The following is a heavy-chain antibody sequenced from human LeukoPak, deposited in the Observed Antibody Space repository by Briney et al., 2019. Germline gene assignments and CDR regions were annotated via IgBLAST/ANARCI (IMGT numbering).Heavy chain of an antibody. CDR1: GGSISSYY. D-gene: IGHD3-3*01. J-gene: IGHJ4*02. V-gene: IGHV4-4*07. Sequence: SETLSLTCTVSGGSISSYYWSWIRQPAGKGLEWIGRIYTSGSTTYNPSLKSRVTISVDKSKNQFSLKLSSVTAADTAVYYCARVGWSGWYFDYWGQGTLVTVSS. CDR3: ARVGWSGWYFDY. CDR2: IYTSGST.